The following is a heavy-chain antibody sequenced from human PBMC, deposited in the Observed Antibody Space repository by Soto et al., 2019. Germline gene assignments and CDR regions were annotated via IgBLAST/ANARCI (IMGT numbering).Heavy chain of an antibody. CDR2: IRAYNGNT. CDR3: ARDSPPVDY. Sequence: QVQLVQSGAEVKKPGASVKVSCKASGYTFSNYGISWVRQAPGQGLEWMGWIRAYNGNTKYAQKLQGRVTMTTDTSTSTAYMELRTLRSDDTGEYYCARDSPPVDYWGQGTLVTVSS. J-gene: IGHJ4*02. V-gene: IGHV1-18*01. CDR1: GYTFSNYG.